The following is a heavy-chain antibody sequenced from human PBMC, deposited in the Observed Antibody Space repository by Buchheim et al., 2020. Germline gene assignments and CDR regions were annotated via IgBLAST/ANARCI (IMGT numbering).Heavy chain of an antibody. CDR3: TREVVVISTGWYFDL. Sequence: QVQLQESGPGLVKPSQTLSLTRTVSGGSISSGGYYWSWIRQHPGKGLEWIGYIYYIGSTDYSPSLKSRVTISVDTFKNQFSLKLSSVTAADTAVYYCTREVVVISTGWYFDLWGRGTL. J-gene: IGHJ2*01. V-gene: IGHV4-31*03. D-gene: IGHD3-22*01. CDR2: IYYIGST. CDR1: GGSISSGGYY.